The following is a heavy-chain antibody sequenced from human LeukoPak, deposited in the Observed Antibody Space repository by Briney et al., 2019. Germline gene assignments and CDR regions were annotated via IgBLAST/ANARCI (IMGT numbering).Heavy chain of an antibody. D-gene: IGHD3/OR15-3a*01. J-gene: IGHJ4*02. CDR3: ARQFGLMRSYRHLDH. CDR2: VYFNGDT. V-gene: IGHV4-59*08. CDR1: SGSISSYY. Sequence: SETLSLTCSLSSGSISSYYWTWLRQPPGKTLQWIGNVYFNGDTNFNPSLKSRVTISVDTSNNQFSLKLTSVTAADTAVCYCARQFGLMRSYRHLDHWGPGILVTVSA.